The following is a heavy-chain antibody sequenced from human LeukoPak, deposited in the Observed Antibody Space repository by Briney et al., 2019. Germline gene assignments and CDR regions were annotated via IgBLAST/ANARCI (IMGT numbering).Heavy chain of an antibody. Sequence: ASVKVSCKASGYTFTGYYVHWVRQAPGQGLEWMGWINPNSGGTNYAQKFQGRVTMTRDTSISTAYMELSRLRSDDTAVYYCARPIPSINYYGMDVWGQGTTVTVSS. CDR3: ARPIPSINYYGMDV. J-gene: IGHJ6*02. V-gene: IGHV1-2*02. CDR1: GYTFTGYY. CDR2: INPNSGGT.